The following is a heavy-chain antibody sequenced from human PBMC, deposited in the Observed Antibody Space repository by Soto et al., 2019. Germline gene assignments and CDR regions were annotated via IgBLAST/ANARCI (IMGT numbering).Heavy chain of an antibody. J-gene: IGHJ4*02. CDR3: TKDWYLTFES. D-gene: IGHD6-13*01. Sequence: GGSLRLSCAASGFSFSDAWMNWVRQAPGKGLEWVGRIKNKAHGGTADYAAPVKGRFTISRDDSKNTLYLQMSSLKTEDTAVYYCTKDWYLTFESWAQGTLVTVSS. CDR1: GFSFSDAW. V-gene: IGHV3-15*07. CDR2: IKNKAHGGTA.